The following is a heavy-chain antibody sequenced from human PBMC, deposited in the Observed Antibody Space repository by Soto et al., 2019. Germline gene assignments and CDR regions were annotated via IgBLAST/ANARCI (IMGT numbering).Heavy chain of an antibody. D-gene: IGHD4-4*01. Sequence: EVQLLESGGGLVQPGGSLRLSCAASGFTFSSYALSWVRQAPGKGLEWVSAISGSGGSTYYVNSVKGRFTISRDNSKNTLYLQMNSLRAEDTAVYYCAVYYSRAFDIWGQGTMVTVSS. V-gene: IGHV3-23*01. J-gene: IGHJ3*02. CDR1: GFTFSSYA. CDR3: AVYYSRAFDI. CDR2: ISGSGGST.